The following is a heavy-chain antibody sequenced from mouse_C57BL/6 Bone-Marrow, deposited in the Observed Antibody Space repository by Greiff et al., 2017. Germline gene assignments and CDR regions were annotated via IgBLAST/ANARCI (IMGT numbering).Heavy chain of an antibody. J-gene: IGHJ3*01. CDR1: GYTFTSYW. CDR2: INPSSGYT. CDR3: ARAGAY. V-gene: IGHV1-7*01. Sequence: VHLVESGAELAKPGASVKLSCKASGYTFTSYWMHWVKQRPGQGLEWIGYINPSSGYTKYNQKFKDKATLTADKPSSTAYMQLSSLTYEDSAVYYCARAGAYWGQGTLVTVSA.